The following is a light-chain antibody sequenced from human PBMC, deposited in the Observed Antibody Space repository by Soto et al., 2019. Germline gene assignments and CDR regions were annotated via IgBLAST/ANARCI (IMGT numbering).Light chain of an antibody. J-gene: IGKJ3*01. Sequence: EIVLTQSPATLSLSQGERATLSCRASQGVSSYLAWYQQKSGQAPRLLIYDASNSATGIPARSSGCGSGTVFYLTISSLEPEDFAVYYCQQRSNWLTFGPGTKVDIK. CDR3: QQRSNWLT. V-gene: IGKV3-11*01. CDR1: QGVSSY. CDR2: DAS.